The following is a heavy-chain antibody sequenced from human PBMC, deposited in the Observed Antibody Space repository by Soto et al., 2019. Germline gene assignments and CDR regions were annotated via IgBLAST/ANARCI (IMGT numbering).Heavy chain of an antibody. CDR1: GGSISGHY. Sequence: SETLSLTCTVSGGSISGHYWIWIRQPPGEGMVWIGYIFYSGSTTYNNNPSLKSRVTISVDTSKNQFSLRLNSVTAADTAVYYCARVGSSGWSPDYWGQGTLVTVSS. CDR2: IFYSGSTTY. V-gene: IGHV4-59*11. J-gene: IGHJ4*02. CDR3: ARVGSSGWSPDY. D-gene: IGHD6-19*01.